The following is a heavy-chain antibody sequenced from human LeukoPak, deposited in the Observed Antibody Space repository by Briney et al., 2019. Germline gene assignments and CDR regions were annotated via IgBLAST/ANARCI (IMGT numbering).Heavy chain of an antibody. V-gene: IGHV1-69*05. CDR2: IIPIFGTA. J-gene: IGHJ4*02. CDR3: ARGAYYYDSSGLAPFNY. CDR1: GGTFSSYA. Sequence: SVKVSCKASGGTFSSYAISWVRQAPGQGLEWMGGIIPIFGTASYAQKFQGRVTITTDESTSTAYMELSSLRSEDTAVYYCARGAYYYDSSGLAPFNYWGQGTLVTVSS. D-gene: IGHD3-22*01.